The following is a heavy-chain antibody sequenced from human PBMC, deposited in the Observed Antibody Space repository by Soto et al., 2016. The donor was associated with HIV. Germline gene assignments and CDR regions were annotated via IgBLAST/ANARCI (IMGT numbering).Heavy chain of an antibody. CDR3: ARDVAYCNVDGITLFCLRLRVGRKVLVDRTVLLRRSYQRTAYG. J-gene: IGHJ6*01. Sequence: VQSGAELKKPGSSVKVSCTASGGTFSNYGLNWVRQAPGQGPEWMGGIIPVLSTTHFAQKFQGRLTITADKFTTTVFMELNSLTSEDTAIYYCARDVAYCNVDGITLFCLRLRVGRKVLVDRTVLLRRSYQRTAYG. D-gene: IGHD3-10*01. CDR2: IIPVLSTT. CDR1: GGTFSNYG. V-gene: IGHV1-69*06.